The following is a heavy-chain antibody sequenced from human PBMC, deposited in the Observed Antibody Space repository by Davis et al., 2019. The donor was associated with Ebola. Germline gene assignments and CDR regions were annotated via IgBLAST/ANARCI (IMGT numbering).Heavy chain of an antibody. CDR1: GYSFTSYW. CDR3: ARHYGGNGDYFYYYGMDV. CDR2: IYPGDSDT. D-gene: IGHD4-17*01. V-gene: IGHV5-51*01. J-gene: IGHJ6*02. Sequence: GESLKISCKGSGYSFTSYWIGWVRQMPGKGLEWMGIIYPGDSDTRYSPSFQGQVTISADKSISTAYLQWSSLKASDTAMYYCARHYGGNGDYFYYYGMDVWGQGTTVTVSS.